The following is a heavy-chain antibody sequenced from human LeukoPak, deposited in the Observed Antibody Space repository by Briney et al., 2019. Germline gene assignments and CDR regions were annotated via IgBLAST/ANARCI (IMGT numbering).Heavy chain of an antibody. V-gene: IGHV1-46*01. CDR1: GNTFTSYY. CDR3: ARGAHIRIASYYYMDV. CDR2: INPSGGST. J-gene: IGHJ6*03. Sequence: PSVKLSCKASGNTFTSYYMHWVRQAPGQGLEWMGIINPSGGSTSYAQKFQGRVTMTRDMSTSTVYMELSSLRSEDTALYYCARGAHIRIASYYYMDVWGKGTTVTVSS. D-gene: IGHD2-15*01.